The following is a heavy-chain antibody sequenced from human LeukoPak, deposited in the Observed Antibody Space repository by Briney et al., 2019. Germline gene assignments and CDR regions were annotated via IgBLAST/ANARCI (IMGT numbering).Heavy chain of an antibody. CDR1: GFTFSSYG. Sequence: AGGSLRLSCAASGFTFSSYGMSWVRQAPGKGLEWVSAISGSGRSTYYADSVKGRFTISRGNSKNTLYLQMNSLRAEDTAVYYCAKNARSTLFLQGSYYYHYMDVWGKGTTVTISS. CDR3: AKNARSTLFLQGSYYYHYMDV. J-gene: IGHJ6*03. D-gene: IGHD3-22*01. CDR2: ISGSGRST. V-gene: IGHV3-23*01.